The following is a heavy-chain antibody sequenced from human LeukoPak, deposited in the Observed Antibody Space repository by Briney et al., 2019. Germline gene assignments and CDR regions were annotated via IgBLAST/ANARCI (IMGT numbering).Heavy chain of an antibody. CDR3: AREAYGDYPGY. Sequence: ASVKVSCKASGYTFTSYYMHWVRQAPGQGLEWMGIINPSGGSTSYAQKFQGRVTMTRDMSTSTVYMELSSLRSEDTAVYYCAREAYGDYPGYWGQGTLVTVSS. J-gene: IGHJ4*02. CDR2: INPSGGST. D-gene: IGHD4-17*01. V-gene: IGHV1-46*01. CDR1: GYTFTSYY.